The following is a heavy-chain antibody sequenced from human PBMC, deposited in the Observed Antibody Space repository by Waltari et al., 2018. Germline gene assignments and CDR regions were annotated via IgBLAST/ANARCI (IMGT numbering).Heavy chain of an antibody. J-gene: IGHJ5*01. Sequence: EVQLLESGGGLLQPGGSLRPSCAASGFTFRSNTMSWARQAAWKGLDWVCSIGGRVISNLCDDAVKDRFTISRENARITLYLQMNSLRAEDSAIYYCVRDGSSVANSRSENWFDSWGQGTRVTVSS. CDR3: VRDGSSVANSRSENWFDS. CDR2: IGGRVISN. D-gene: IGHD6-19*01. V-gene: IGHV3-23*01. CDR1: GFTFRSNT.